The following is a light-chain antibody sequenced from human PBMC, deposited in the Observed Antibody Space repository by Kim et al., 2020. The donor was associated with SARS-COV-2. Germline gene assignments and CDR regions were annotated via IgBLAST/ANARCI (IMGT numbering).Light chain of an antibody. J-gene: IGKJ2*01. V-gene: IGKV4-1*01. CDR1: QSPIHTSNDKNF. CDR2: WAS. CDR3: QQYYIPPFT. Sequence: RATITCTSRQSPIHTSNDKNFLAWYQQKPGQPPKLLIYWASIRESGVPDRFSGSGSGTNFSLTISRLQAEDVAMYYCQQYYIPPFTFGQGTKLEI.